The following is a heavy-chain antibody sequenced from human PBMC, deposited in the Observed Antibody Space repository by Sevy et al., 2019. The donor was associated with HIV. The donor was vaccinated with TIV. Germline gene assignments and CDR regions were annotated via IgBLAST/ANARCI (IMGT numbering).Heavy chain of an antibody. V-gene: IGHV5-51*01. CDR3: ARRGILLRGGDYFYYGLDV. D-gene: IGHD1-26*01. CDR1: GYDFSTYW. J-gene: IGHJ6*02. Sequence: GESLKISCKGSGYDFSTYWIAWVRQMPGKGLEWMGIIFPGDSDTRYSPSFQGQVTISADDSIRTSYLQWRSLKASDTAIYYCARRGILLRGGDYFYYGLDVWGQGTTVTVSS. CDR2: IFPGDSDT.